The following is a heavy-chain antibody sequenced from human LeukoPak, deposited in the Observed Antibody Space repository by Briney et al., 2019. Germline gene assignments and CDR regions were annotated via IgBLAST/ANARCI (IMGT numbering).Heavy chain of an antibody. V-gene: IGHV3-48*03. Sequence: GGSLRLSCAASGFTLSSYEMNWVRQAPGTGRGGVSYISSCGSPIYYADSVKGRFTISRDNAKNSLYLQMNSLRAEDTAVYYCARGSVQLEGQDYYYDGMDVWGQGTTVTVSS. CDR2: ISSCGSPI. D-gene: IGHD1-1*01. CDR1: GFTLSSYE. CDR3: ARGSVQLEGQDYYYDGMDV. J-gene: IGHJ6*02.